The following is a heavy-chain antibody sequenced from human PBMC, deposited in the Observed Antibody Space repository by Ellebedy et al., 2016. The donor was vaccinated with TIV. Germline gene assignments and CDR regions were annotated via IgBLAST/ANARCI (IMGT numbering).Heavy chain of an antibody. V-gene: IGHV3-9*01. J-gene: IGHJ5*02. D-gene: IGHD5-18*01. Sequence: PGGSLRLSCAPSGFTFDDYAMPWVRQVPGKGLEWVPGISWNSGTIDYADSVKARFTISSDNAKNCLYLQMNSLRAEDTAVYYCSKGPTSMIMRGWFDPWGQGTLVTVSS. CDR3: SKGPTSMIMRGWFDP. CDR2: ISWNSGTI. CDR1: GFTFDDYA.